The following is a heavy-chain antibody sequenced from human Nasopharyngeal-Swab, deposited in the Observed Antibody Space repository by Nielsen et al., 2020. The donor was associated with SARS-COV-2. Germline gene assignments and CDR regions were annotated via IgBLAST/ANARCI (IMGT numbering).Heavy chain of an antibody. CDR1: GGTFSSYA. CDR3: ARDLSWVVIAMNFDY. CDR2: IIPILGIA. D-gene: IGHD2-21*01. Sequence: SVKVSCKASGGTFSSYAIGWVRQAPGQGLEWMGRIIPILGIANYAQKFQGRVTITADKSTSTAYMELSSLRSEDTAVYYCARDLSWVVIAMNFDYWGQGTLVTVSS. J-gene: IGHJ4*02. V-gene: IGHV1-69*04.